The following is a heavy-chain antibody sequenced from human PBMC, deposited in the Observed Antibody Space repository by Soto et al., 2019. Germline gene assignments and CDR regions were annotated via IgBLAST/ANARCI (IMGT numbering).Heavy chain of an antibody. D-gene: IGHD4-4*01. CDR3: ARLTTVYYGMDV. CDR2: INAGNGYT. Sequence: QVQLVQSGAEVKKPGASVKVSCKASGYTFTSYAIHWVRQAPGQRLEWMGWINAGNGYTQYSQKFQDRVTITRDTSESTAYMELSSLRSEDTAVYYCARLTTVYYGMDVWGLGTTVTVSS. CDR1: GYTFTSYA. J-gene: IGHJ6*02. V-gene: IGHV1-3*01.